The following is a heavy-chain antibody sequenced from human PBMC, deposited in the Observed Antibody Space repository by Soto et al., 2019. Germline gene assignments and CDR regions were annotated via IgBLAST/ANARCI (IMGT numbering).Heavy chain of an antibody. V-gene: IGHV4-31*03. D-gene: IGHD5-12*01. J-gene: IGHJ4*02. CDR2: IYYSGST. CDR1: GGSISSGGYY. CDR3: ARYAYLVATIDY. Sequence: QVQLQESGPGLVKPSQTLSLTCTVSGGSISSGGYYWSWIRQHPGKGLEWIGYIYYSGSTYYNPFLKSRVTISVDTSKNQFSLKLSSVTAADTAVYYCARYAYLVATIDYWGQGTLVTVSS.